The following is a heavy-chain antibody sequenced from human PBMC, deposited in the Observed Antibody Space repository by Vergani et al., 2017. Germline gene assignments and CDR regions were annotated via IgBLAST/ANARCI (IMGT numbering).Heavy chain of an antibody. CDR3: TRHDDYDYVWGSYRHFDY. Sequence: EVQLVESGGGLVQPGGSLKLSCAASGFTFSGSAMHWVRQASGKGLEWVGRIRSKANSYATAYAASGKGRFTISRDDSKNTAYLQMNSLKTEDTAVYYCTRHDDYDYVWGSYRHFDYWGQGTLVTVSS. J-gene: IGHJ4*02. V-gene: IGHV3-73*01. CDR2: IRSKANSYAT. CDR1: GFTFSGSA. D-gene: IGHD3-16*02.